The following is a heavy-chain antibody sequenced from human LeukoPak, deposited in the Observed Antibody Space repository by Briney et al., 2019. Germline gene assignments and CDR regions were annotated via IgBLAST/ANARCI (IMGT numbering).Heavy chain of an antibody. CDR1: GFTFSDYY. CDR2: ISSSGSTI. CDR3: ARDYDDSSGYYYVGGYYYYGMDV. Sequence: GGSLRLSCAASGFTFSDYYMSWIRQAPGKGLEWVSYISSSGSTIYYADSVKGRFTISRDNAKNSLYLQMNSLRAEDTAVYYCARDYDDSSGYYYVGGYYYYGMDVWGQGTTVTVSS. V-gene: IGHV3-11*04. J-gene: IGHJ6*02. D-gene: IGHD3-22*01.